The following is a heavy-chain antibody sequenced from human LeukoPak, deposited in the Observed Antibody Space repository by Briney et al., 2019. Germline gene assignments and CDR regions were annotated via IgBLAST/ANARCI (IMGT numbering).Heavy chain of an antibody. D-gene: IGHD2-21*02. CDR3: ARTSRGLAYCGGDCQNYYYYGMDV. V-gene: IGHV1-2*02. J-gene: IGHJ6*02. CDR2: INPNSGGT. Sequence: ASVKVSCKASGYTFTGSYMHWVRQAPGQGLEWMGWINPNSGGTNYAQKFQGRVTMTRDTSISTAYMELSRLRSDDTAVYYCARTSRGLAYCGGDCQNYYYYGMDVWGQGTTVTVSS. CDR1: GYTFTGSY.